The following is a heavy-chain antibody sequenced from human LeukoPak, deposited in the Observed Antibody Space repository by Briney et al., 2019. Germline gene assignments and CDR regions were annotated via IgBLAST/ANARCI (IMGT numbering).Heavy chain of an antibody. V-gene: IGHV3-23*01. J-gene: IGHJ4*02. CDR3: AKDLSIAVVPAGEY. CDR1: GFTFSSYA. CDR2: ISGSGGST. Sequence: PGASLRLSCAASGFTFSSYAMSWVRQAPGKGLEWVSAISGSGGSTYYADSVKGRFTISRDNSKNTLYLQMNSLRAEDTAVYYCAKDLSIAVVPAGEYWGQGTLVTVSS. D-gene: IGHD2-2*01.